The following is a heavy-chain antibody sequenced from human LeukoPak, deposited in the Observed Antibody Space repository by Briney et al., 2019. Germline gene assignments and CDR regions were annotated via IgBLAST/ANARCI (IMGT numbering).Heavy chain of an antibody. CDR1: VYTFTIHY. CDR3: ARRFAFAGRVGAFDI. Sequence: GPTLRASRTASVYTFTIHYMHSVRQAPGQGLEWMGLINPNGSSPLYTQQFQGRVTMTRDMSTTTHYMELSGLRAEDTAVYYGARRFAFAGRVGAFDIWGQGTMVTVSS. J-gene: IGHJ3*02. V-gene: IGHV1-46*01. D-gene: IGHD3-16*01. CDR2: INPNGSSP.